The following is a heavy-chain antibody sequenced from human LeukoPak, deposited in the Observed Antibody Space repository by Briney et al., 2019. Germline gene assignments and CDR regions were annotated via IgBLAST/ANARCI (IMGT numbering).Heavy chain of an antibody. D-gene: IGHD6-13*01. CDR2: INPSGGST. CDR3: ARVSSSWYEGTKHPGTPIPYYFDY. J-gene: IGHJ4*02. Sequence: ASVKVSCKASGYTFTSYYMHWVRQAPGQGLEWMGIINPSGGSTSYAQKFQGRVTMTRDTSTSTVYMELSSLRSEDTAVYYCARVSSSWYEGTKHPGTPIPYYFDYWGQGTLVTASS. V-gene: IGHV1-46*01. CDR1: GYTFTSYY.